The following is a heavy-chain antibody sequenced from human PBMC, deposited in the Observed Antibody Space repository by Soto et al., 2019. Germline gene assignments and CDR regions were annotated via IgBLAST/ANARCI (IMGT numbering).Heavy chain of an antibody. Sequence: GGSLRLCCVASGLSFSNIWTSWVRQAPGKGLEWVANIKQGGTETYYVDPVKGRFTISKDNAKNSLYLQMNSLRVEDTALYYCASLDTARVETAGYWGHGTLVTVSS. CDR3: ASLDTARVETAGY. CDR2: IKQGGTET. V-gene: IGHV3-7*01. D-gene: IGHD5-18*01. J-gene: IGHJ4*01. CDR1: GLSFSNIW.